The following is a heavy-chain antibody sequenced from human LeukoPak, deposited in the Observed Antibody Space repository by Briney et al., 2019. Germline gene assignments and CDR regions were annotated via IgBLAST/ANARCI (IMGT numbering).Heavy chain of an antibody. CDR1: GGSISSGSYY. Sequence: SETLSLTCTVSGGSISSGSYYWGWIRQPPGTGLEWIGNIYYNGITNYNPPLKSRVTISVDTSKNQFSLKLSSVTAADTAVFYCGRHSIAARGYYYYMDVWGKGTTVTVSS. CDR2: IYYNGIT. CDR3: GRHSIAARGYYYYMDV. J-gene: IGHJ6*03. D-gene: IGHD6-6*01. V-gene: IGHV4-39*01.